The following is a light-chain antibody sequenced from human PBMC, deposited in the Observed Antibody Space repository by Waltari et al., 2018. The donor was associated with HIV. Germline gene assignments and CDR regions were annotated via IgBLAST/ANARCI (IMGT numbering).Light chain of an antibody. CDR1: RSNIGSNP. J-gene: IGLJ2*01. CDR2: DNN. V-gene: IGLV1-44*01. CDR3: QSYDSGLSEGV. Sequence: QSVLTQPPSASGTPGQRVTISCSGRRSNIGSNPVSWYQQLPGTAPKLLISDNNQRPSGVPDRFSGSKSGTSASLAITGVQAEDEAVYYCQSYDSGLSEGVFGGGTKLAVL.